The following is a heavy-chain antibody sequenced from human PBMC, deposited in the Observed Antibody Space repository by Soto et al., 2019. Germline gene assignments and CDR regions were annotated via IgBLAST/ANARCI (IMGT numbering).Heavy chain of an antibody. CDR3: ARDASHYYYDSSGYYDY. D-gene: IGHD3-22*01. V-gene: IGHV4-30-2*01. Sequence: PSETLSLTCAVSGGSISSGGYSWSWIRQPPGKGLEWIGYIYHSGSTYYNPSLKSRVTISVDRSKNQFSLKLSSVTAADTAVYYCARDASHYYYDSSGYYDYWGQGTLVTVSS. CDR2: IYHSGST. CDR1: GGSISSGGYS. J-gene: IGHJ4*02.